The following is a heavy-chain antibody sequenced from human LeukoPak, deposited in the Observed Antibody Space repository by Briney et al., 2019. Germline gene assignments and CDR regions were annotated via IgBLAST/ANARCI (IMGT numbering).Heavy chain of an antibody. CDR2: INHSGST. Sequence: SETLSLTCAVYGGSFSGYYWSWIRQPPGKGLEWIGEINHSGSTNYSPSLKSRVTISVDTSKNQFSLKLSSVTAADTAVYYCARAGDSSGYCDSWGQRTLVTVSS. J-gene: IGHJ4*02. CDR1: GGSFSGYY. D-gene: IGHD3-22*01. CDR3: ARAGDSSGYCDS. V-gene: IGHV4-34*01.